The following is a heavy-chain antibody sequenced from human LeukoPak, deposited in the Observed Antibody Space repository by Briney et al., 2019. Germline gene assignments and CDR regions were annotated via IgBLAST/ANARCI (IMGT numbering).Heavy chain of an antibody. CDR1: GFTVSSNY. D-gene: IGHD2-2*01. Sequence: PGGSLRLSCAASGFTVSSNYMSWVRQAPGKGLEWVSVIYSGGSTYYADSVKGRFTISRDNSKNTLYLQMNSLRAEDTAEYYCARVSTSPYYYYGMDVWGQGTTVTVSS. V-gene: IGHV3-53*01. CDR3: ARVSTSPYYYYGMDV. J-gene: IGHJ6*02. CDR2: IYSGGST.